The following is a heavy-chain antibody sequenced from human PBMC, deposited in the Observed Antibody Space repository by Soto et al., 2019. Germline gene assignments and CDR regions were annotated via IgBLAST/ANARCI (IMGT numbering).Heavy chain of an antibody. J-gene: IGHJ6*02. V-gene: IGHV4-30-2*01. CDR3: ARAPPGPAPRWGV. D-gene: IGHD3-16*01. CDR1: GGSISSGGYS. CDR2: IYPTGKT. Sequence: SETLSLTCAVSGGSISSGGYSWSWIRQPPGKGLEWIGYIYPTGKTYYNPSLENRVTISIDTSKNQFSLRLTSVTAADTAVYYCARAPPGPAPRWGVWGHGTTVTVSS.